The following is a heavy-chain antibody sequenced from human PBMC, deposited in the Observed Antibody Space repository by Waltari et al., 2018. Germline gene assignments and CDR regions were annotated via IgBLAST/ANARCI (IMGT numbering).Heavy chain of an antibody. Sequence: QVHLVQSGAEVKTPGASVKVSCKASAYTFSTYGLTWVRQAPGQGLEWLGWISRHDGNTNYAPSLQDRVPLTTDTSTYTAYMELNSLRPDDTAVYYCATAVGGNMEFDSWGHGSLGTVSS. CDR2: ISRHDGNT. J-gene: IGHJ4*01. CDR1: AYTFSTYG. V-gene: IGHV1-18*01. D-gene: IGHD6-19*01. CDR3: ATAVGGNMEFDS.